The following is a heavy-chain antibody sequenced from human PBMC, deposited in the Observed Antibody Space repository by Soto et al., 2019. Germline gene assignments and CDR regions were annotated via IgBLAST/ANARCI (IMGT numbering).Heavy chain of an antibody. V-gene: IGHV4-59*01. CDR3: ARVRDRSGWYTFDY. D-gene: IGHD6-19*01. Sequence: SETLSLTCTVSGGSISNYYWNWIRQSPGKGLEWIGYIYYSGSTNYNPSLKSRVTISVDTSKNQFSLKLSSVTAADTAVYYCARVRDRSGWYTFDYWGQGTLVTVSS. J-gene: IGHJ4*02. CDR1: GGSISNYY. CDR2: IYYSGST.